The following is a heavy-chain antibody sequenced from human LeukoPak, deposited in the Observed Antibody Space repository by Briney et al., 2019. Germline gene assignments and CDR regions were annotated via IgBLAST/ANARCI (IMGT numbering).Heavy chain of an antibody. J-gene: IGHJ4*02. CDR2: IYYSGST. CDR1: GGSISSAGYY. D-gene: IGHD3-22*01. Sequence: PSETLSLACTVSGGSISSAGYYWSWIRQHPGKGLEWIGYIYYSGSTYYNPSLKSRVTLSVDTSKNQFSLKLSSVTAADTAVYYCARVAGDSSGYYLYYFDYWGQGTLVTVSS. CDR3: ARVAGDSSGYYLYYFDY. V-gene: IGHV4-31*03.